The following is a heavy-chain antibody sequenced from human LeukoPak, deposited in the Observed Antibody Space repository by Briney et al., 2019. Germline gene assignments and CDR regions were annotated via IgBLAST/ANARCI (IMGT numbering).Heavy chain of an antibody. D-gene: IGHD1-26*01. CDR2: ISSSRSTI. Sequence: GGSLRLSCAASGFTFSSYSMNWVRQAPGKGLEWVSYISSSRSTIYYADSVKGRFTISRDNAKNSLYLQMNSLRAEDTAVYYCATLKGRSDYWGQGTLVTVSS. CDR3: ATLKGRSDY. CDR1: GFTFSSYS. V-gene: IGHV3-48*01. J-gene: IGHJ4*02.